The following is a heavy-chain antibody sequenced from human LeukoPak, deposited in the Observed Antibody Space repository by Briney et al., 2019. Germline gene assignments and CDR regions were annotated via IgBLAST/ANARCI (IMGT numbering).Heavy chain of an antibody. J-gene: IGHJ3*02. CDR2: TYDSGST. Sequence: PSQTLSLTCTVSGASISSGDYYWSWIRQPPGKGLEWIGCTYDSGSTYYNPSLKSRVTISVDTSKNQFSLKLSSVTAADTAVYYCARDERDQLLFIGNAFDTWGQGTMVTVSS. V-gene: IGHV4-30-4*01. D-gene: IGHD2-2*01. CDR1: GASISSGDYY. CDR3: ARDERDQLLFIGNAFDT.